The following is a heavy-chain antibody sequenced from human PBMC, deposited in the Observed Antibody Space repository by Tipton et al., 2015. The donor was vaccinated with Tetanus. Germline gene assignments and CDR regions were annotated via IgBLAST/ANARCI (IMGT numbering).Heavy chain of an antibody. J-gene: IGHJ4*02. V-gene: IGHV1-2*02. D-gene: IGHD3-10*01. CDR1: GYTFTGFY. CDR2: ILPKSGDT. CDR3: ARELGGSGFPDY. Sequence: QSGAEVKKPGASVKVSCKAFGYTFTGFYLHWVRQAPGQGLEWMGWILPKSGDTKFAQKFQGRVTMTRDTSLSTAYMELSRLRSDDTAVYYCARELGGSGFPDYWGQGTLVTVSS.